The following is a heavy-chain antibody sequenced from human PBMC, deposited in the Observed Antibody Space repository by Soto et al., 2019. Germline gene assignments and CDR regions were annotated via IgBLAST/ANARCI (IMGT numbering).Heavy chain of an antibody. Sequence: LRLSCTASDFDFSSYGIHWVRQAPGKRLEWVAASSYDGRETFYADSAKGRFTVSKEMSKNTAFLQMNALRHEDTAVYFCARDSGWPILNFDNWGQGTPVTVSS. V-gene: IGHV3-30*03. J-gene: IGHJ4*02. CDR1: DFDFSSYG. CDR2: SSYDGRET. CDR3: ARDSGWPILNFDN. D-gene: IGHD3-10*01.